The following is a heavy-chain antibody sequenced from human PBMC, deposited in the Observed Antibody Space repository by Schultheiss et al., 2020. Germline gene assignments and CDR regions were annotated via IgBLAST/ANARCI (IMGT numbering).Heavy chain of an antibody. CDR2: IRSKAYGGTT. CDR3: TRGNYYGSNGMDV. J-gene: IGHJ6*02. CDR1: GFTFGDYA. Sequence: GESLKISCTASGFTFGDYAMSWFRQAPGKGLEWVGFIRSKAYGGTTEYAASVKGRFTISRDDSKSIAYLQMNSLKTEDTAVYYCTRGNYYGSNGMDVWGQGTTVTVSS. V-gene: IGHV3-49*03. D-gene: IGHD3-10*01.